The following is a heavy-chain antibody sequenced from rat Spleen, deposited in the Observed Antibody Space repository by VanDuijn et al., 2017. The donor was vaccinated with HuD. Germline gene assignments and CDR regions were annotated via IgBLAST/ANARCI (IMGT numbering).Heavy chain of an antibody. Sequence: EVRLVESGGGLVRPGRSLRLSCAASGFTFSDYNMAWVRQAPKKGLEWVTIISNDDRHAYYRDSVKGRFTISRDNAKSTLFLQLDSLRTEDTAXXYCXXXSXXXGSXXXFDYWGXXVMVTVSA. D-gene: IGHD1-12*02. CDR2: ISNDDRHA. J-gene: IGHJ2*01. V-gene: IGHV5-7*01. CDR3: XXXSXXXGSXXXFDY. CDR1: GFTFSDYN.